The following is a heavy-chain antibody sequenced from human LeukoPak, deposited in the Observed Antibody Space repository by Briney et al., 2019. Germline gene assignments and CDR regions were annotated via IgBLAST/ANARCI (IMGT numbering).Heavy chain of an antibody. V-gene: IGHV1-2*02. CDR2: INPNSGGT. D-gene: IGHD3-16*01. J-gene: IGHJ4*02. Sequence: ASVKVSCKASGYTFRGYDINWVRQATGQGLEWMGWINPNSGGTNYAQKFQGRVTMTRDTSISTAYMELSRLRSDDTAVYYCARVVGVRVFDYWGQGTLVTVSS. CDR3: ARVVGVRVFDY. CDR1: GYTFRGYD.